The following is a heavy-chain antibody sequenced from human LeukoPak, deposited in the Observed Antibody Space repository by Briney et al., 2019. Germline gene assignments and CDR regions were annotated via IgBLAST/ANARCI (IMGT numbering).Heavy chain of an antibody. D-gene: IGHD2-2*02. Sequence: SETLSLTCTVSGGSISSGGYYWSWIRQPPGKGLEWIGYIYHSGSTYYSPSLKSRVTISVDRSKNQFSLKLSSVTAADTAVYYCARDDQLLYGDAFDIWGQGTMVTVSS. CDR2: IYHSGST. CDR3: ARDDQLLYGDAFDI. J-gene: IGHJ3*02. CDR1: GGSISSGGYY. V-gene: IGHV4-30-2*01.